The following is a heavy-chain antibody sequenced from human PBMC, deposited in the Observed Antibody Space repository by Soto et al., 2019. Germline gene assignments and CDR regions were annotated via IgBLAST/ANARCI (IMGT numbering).Heavy chain of an antibody. CDR1: GGTFSSYT. V-gene: IGHV1-69*02. CDR3: ARHGYCSGGSCYSSWFDP. CDR2: IIPILGIA. J-gene: IGHJ5*02. D-gene: IGHD2-15*01. Sequence: QVQLMQSGAEVKKPGSSVKVSCKASGGTFSSYTISWVRQAPGQGLEWMGRIIPILGIANYAQKFQGRVTITADKSTSTAYMELSSLRSEDTAVYYCARHGYCSGGSCYSSWFDPWGQGTLVTVSS.